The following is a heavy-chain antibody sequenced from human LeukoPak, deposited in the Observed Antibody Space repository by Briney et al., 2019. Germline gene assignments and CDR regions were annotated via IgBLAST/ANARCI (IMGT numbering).Heavy chain of an antibody. V-gene: IGHV4-59*01. CDR1: GGSLSFYY. Sequence: SETLSLTCTVSGGSLSFYYWSWIRQPPGKGLEWIGYINNSGSTKYNSSLKSRVTISVDTSKKQFSLKLSSVTAADTAVYYCARTYDSTGYDVSDYWSQGTLVTVSS. J-gene: IGHJ4*02. CDR2: INNSGST. CDR3: ARTYDSTGYDVSDY. D-gene: IGHD3-22*01.